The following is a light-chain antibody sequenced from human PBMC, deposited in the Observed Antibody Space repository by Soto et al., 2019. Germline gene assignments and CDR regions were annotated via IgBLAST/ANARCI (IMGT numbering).Light chain of an antibody. CDR3: KSYAGSNTYV. J-gene: IGLJ1*01. V-gene: IGLV2-8*01. CDR2: EVV. CDR1: KSDIGVYDF. Sequence: QSVLTQPTSASGSPGQSVTISCTGTKSDIGVYDFVSWSQHHPGKAPRLIIYEVVQRPSGVPDRFSGSKSGNTASLTVSGLQAADEADYFCKSYAGSNTYVFGSGTKVTVL.